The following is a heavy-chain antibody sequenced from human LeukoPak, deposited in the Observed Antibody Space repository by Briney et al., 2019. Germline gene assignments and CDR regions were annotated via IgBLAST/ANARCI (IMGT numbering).Heavy chain of an antibody. Sequence: SETLSLTCTVSGYSISSGYYWGWIRQPPGKGLEWIGSIYHSGSTYYNPSLKSRVTISVDTSKNQFSLKLSSVTAADTAVYYCASGSNPPPGIAAAGMFDYWGQGTLVTVSS. D-gene: IGHD6-13*01. V-gene: IGHV4-38-2*02. CDR2: IYHSGST. CDR3: ASGSNPPPGIAAAGMFDY. CDR1: GYSISSGYY. J-gene: IGHJ4*02.